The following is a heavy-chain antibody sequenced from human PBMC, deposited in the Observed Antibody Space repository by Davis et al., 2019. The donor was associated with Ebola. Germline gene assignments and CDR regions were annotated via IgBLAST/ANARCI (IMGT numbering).Heavy chain of an antibody. Sequence: GESLKISCADSVITFSSYAMTWVRQAPGKGLEWVSAISGSGGTTYYAGSVKGRFTISRDNSKNTLYLQMNSLRAEDTAVYYCARANRGYSYYSYYYYGMDVWGQGTTVTVSS. J-gene: IGHJ6*02. V-gene: IGHV3-23*01. CDR3: ARANRGYSYYSYYYYGMDV. CDR1: VITFSSYA. D-gene: IGHD5-18*01. CDR2: ISGSGGTT.